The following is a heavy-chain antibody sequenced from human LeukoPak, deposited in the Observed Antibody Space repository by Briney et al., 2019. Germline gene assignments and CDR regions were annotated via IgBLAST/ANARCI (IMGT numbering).Heavy chain of an antibody. CDR1: GFTFDDYA. Sequence: PGRSLRLSCAASGFTFDDYAMHWVRQAPGKGLEWVSGISWNSGSIGYADSVKGRFTISRDNAKNSLYLQMNSLRAEDTALYYCAKTLGQWLELDYWGQGTLVTVSS. V-gene: IGHV3-9*01. J-gene: IGHJ4*02. D-gene: IGHD6-19*01. CDR3: AKTLGQWLELDY. CDR2: ISWNSGSI.